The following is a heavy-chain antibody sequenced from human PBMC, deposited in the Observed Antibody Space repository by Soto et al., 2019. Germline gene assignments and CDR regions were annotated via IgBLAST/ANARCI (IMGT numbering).Heavy chain of an antibody. CDR1: GGSVTNSSYY. J-gene: IGHJ4*02. CDR3: VSQRTTVPTQAYFDY. Sequence: SETLSLTCTVSGGSVTNSSYYWVWIRQSPGKGLEWIGSVYYRGRSYSKSSVKSRVTISVDTSKNRFSLSLNSVTASDAAVYFCVSQRTTVPTQAYFDYWGPGALVTVSS. D-gene: IGHD4-17*01. CDR2: VYYRGRS. V-gene: IGHV4-39*01.